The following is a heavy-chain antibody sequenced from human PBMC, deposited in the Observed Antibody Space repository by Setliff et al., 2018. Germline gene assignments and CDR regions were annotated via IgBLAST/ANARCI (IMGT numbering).Heavy chain of an antibody. J-gene: IGHJ4*02. CDR3: ARTCSGSGCYAGLES. CDR1: GFTFSSYR. D-gene: IGHD2-15*01. V-gene: IGHV3-33*08. CDR2: IWDDGGNK. Sequence: GESLKIFCAASGFTFSSYRMHWVRQAPGKGLEWVAVIWDDGGNKYHADSVKGRFTISRDNSKNTLYLQMNSLRPEDTAVYYCARTCSGSGCYAGLESWGQGTPVTVSS.